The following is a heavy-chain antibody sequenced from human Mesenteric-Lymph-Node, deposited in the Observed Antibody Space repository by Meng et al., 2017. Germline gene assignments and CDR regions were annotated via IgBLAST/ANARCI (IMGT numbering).Heavy chain of an antibody. CDR1: GYTFTSYY. D-gene: IGHD3-22*01. V-gene: IGHV1-46*01. J-gene: IGHJ6*01. Sequence: ASVKVSCKASGYTFTSYYMHWVRQAPGQGLEWMGIINPSGGSTSYAQKFQGRVTMTRDTSTSTVYMELSSLRSEDTAVYYCAREGKIVVVWWGMAVWGQGTTVNGCS. CDR3: AREGKIVVVWWGMAV. CDR2: INPSGGST.